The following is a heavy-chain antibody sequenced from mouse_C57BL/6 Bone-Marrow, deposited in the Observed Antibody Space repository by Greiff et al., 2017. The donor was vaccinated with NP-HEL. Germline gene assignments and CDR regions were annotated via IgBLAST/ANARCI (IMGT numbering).Heavy chain of an antibody. CDR2: INPYNGGT. J-gene: IGHJ4*01. V-gene: IGHV1-19*01. Sequence: EVQLQESGPVLVKPGASVKMSCKASGYTFTDYYMNWVKQSPGKSLEWIGVINPYNGGTSYNQKFKGKATLTVDKSSSTAYMELNSLTSEDSAVYYCARLQYYAMDYWGQGTSVTVSS. CDR1: GYTFTDYY. D-gene: IGHD2-2*01. CDR3: ARLQYYAMDY.